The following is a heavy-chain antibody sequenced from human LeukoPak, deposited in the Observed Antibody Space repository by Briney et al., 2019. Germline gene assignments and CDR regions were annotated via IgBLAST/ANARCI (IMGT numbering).Heavy chain of an antibody. V-gene: IGHV3-74*01. CDR1: GFTFSSYS. Sequence: GGSLRLSCAASGFTFSSYSMNWVRQAPGKGLVWVSRISSDGSSTNYADSVNGRFTVSRDNARNSVYLQMNSLRADDTAVYYCARDATQLLIASGPFYYFDSWGQGTLVTVSP. CDR3: ARDATQLLIASGPFYYFDS. J-gene: IGHJ4*02. CDR2: ISSDGSST. D-gene: IGHD2-15*01.